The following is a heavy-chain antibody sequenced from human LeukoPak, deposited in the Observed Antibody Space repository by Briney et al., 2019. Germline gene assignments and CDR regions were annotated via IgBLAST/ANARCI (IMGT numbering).Heavy chain of an antibody. Sequence: SGGSLRLSCAASGFTVSSNYMSWVRQAPGKGLEWVINIRPDGGEKYFVDSVKGRFTISRDNAKNSLYLQMNSLRVEDTAVYYCASRSINWYRGNNWFDPWGQGTLVTVSS. J-gene: IGHJ5*02. CDR1: GFTVSSNY. D-gene: IGHD6-13*01. V-gene: IGHV3-7*01. CDR2: IRPDGGEK. CDR3: ASRSINWYRGNNWFDP.